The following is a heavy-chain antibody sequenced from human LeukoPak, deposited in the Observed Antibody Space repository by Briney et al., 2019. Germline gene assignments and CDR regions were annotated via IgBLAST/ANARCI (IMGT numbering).Heavy chain of an antibody. V-gene: IGHV3-30*19. J-gene: IGHJ4*02. Sequence: GGSLRLSCAASGFSFSSHAMHWVRQAPGKGLEWVAFISYDGSTKTYADSVKGRFTISRDNAKNSLYLQMNSLRAEDTAVYYCARSPGADYWGQGTLVTVSS. CDR2: ISYDGSTK. CDR3: ARSPGADY. CDR1: GFSFSSHA. D-gene: IGHD1-14*01.